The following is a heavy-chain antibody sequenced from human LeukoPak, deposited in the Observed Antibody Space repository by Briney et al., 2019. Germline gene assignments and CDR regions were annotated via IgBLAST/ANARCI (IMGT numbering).Heavy chain of an antibody. J-gene: IGHJ6*03. CDR1: GYTFTGYY. D-gene: IGHD1-26*01. Sequence: GASVKVSCKASGYTFTGYYMHWVRQAPGQGLEWMGWINPNSGGTNYAQKFQGWVTMTRDTSISTAYMELSRLRSDDTAVYYCARVVGATPPYYYYYYYMDVWGKGTTVTVSS. CDR3: ARVVGATPPYYYYYYYMDV. V-gene: IGHV1-2*04. CDR2: INPNSGGT.